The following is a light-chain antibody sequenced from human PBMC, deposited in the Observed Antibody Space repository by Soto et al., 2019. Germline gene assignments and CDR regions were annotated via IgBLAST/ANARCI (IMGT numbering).Light chain of an antibody. CDR1: SSDVGGYDY. V-gene: IGLV2-14*01. CDR2: DVS. Sequence: QSALTQPASVSGSPGQSITISCTGSSSDVGGYDYVSWYQQHPGKAPKLMIHDVSNRPSGVSNRFSGSKSGNTASLTISRLQAEDEAGYYCSSYTSTSTLVVFGGGTKLTVL. CDR3: SSYTSTSTLVV. J-gene: IGLJ2*01.